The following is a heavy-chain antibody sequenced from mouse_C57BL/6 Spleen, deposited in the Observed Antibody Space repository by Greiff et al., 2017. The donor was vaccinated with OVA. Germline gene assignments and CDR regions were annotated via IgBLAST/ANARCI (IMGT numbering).Heavy chain of an antibody. J-gene: IGHJ4*01. CDR3: ARQGYYYGSSYYYAMDY. Sequence: EVQLQQSGGGLVKPGGSLKLSCAASGFTFSDYGMHWVRQAPEKGLEWVAYISSGSSTIYYADTVQGRFTISRDKAKDTLFLQMTSLRSEDTAMYYCARQGYYYGSSYYYAMDYWGQGTSVTVSS. CDR1: GFTFSDYG. D-gene: IGHD1-1*01. V-gene: IGHV5-17*01. CDR2: ISSGSSTI.